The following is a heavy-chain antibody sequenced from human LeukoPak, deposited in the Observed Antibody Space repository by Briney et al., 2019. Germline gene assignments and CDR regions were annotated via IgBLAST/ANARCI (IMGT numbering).Heavy chain of an antibody. CDR2: ISAYNGNT. CDR1: GHTFTSYG. CDR3: ARGSSVVAAARSYYYYYYYMDV. D-gene: IGHD2-2*01. V-gene: IGHV1-18*01. J-gene: IGHJ6*03. Sequence: ASVKVSCKASGHTFTSYGISWVRQAPGQGLEWMGWISAYNGNTNYAQKLQGRVTMTTDTSTSTAYMELSSLRSEDTAVYYCARGSSVVAAARSYYYYYYYMDVWGKGTTVTVSS.